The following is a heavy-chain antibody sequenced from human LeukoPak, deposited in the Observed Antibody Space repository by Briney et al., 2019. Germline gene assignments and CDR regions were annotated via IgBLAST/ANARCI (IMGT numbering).Heavy chain of an antibody. D-gene: IGHD3-10*01. CDR1: GGSISSSSYY. J-gene: IGHJ6*03. Sequence: PSETLSLTCTVSGGSISSSSYYWGWIRQPPGKGLEWIGSIYYSGSTYYNPSLKSRVTISVDTSKNQFSLKLSSVTAADTAVYYCARSDGSGSYIYYYYYMDVWGKGTTVTISS. CDR2: IYYSGST. CDR3: ARSDGSGSYIYYYYYMDV. V-gene: IGHV4-39*07.